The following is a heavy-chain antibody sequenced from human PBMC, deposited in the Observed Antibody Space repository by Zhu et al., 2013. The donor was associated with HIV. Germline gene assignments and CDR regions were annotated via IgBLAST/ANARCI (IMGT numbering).Heavy chain of an antibody. CDR1: GGTFSSYA. CDR3: ARLTRSGKIYGSGSYLGGMDV. V-gene: IGHV1-69*12. CDR2: IIPIFGTA. D-gene: IGHD3-10*01. Sequence: QVQLVQSGAEVKKPGSSVKVSCKASGGTFSSYAISWVRQAPGQGLEWMGGIIPIFGTANYAQKFQGRVTITADESTSTAYMELSSLRSEDTAVYYCARLTRSGKIYGSGSYLGGMDVVGPRDHGHRLL. J-gene: IGHJ6*02.